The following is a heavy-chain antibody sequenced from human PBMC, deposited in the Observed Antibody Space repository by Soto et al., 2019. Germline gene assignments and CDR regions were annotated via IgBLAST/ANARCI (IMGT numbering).Heavy chain of an antibody. D-gene: IGHD2-2*01. V-gene: IGHV3-23*01. CDR1: GFTFSSYA. J-gene: IGHJ4*02. CDR3: ATSLNQEVPAAMYFDY. CDR2: ISGSGGST. Sequence: PGGSLRLSCAASGFTFSSYAMSWVRQAPGKGLEWVSAISGSGGSTYYADSVKGRFTISRDNSKNTLYLQMNSLRAEDTAVYYCATSLNQEVPAAMYFDYWGQGTLVTVSS.